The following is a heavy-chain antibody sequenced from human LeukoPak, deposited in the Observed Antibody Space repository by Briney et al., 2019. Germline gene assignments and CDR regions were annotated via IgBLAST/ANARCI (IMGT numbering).Heavy chain of an antibody. J-gene: IGHJ2*01. V-gene: IGHV1-69*04. CDR2: IIPILGIA. D-gene: IGHD6-13*01. CDR1: GGTFSSYA. Sequence: SVKVSCKASGGTFSSYAISWVRQAPGQGLEWMGRIIPILGIANYAQKFQGRVTITADKSTSTAYMELSSLRSEDTAVYYCARDGSAGDPEGYFDLWGRGALVTVSS. CDR3: ARDGSAGDPEGYFDL.